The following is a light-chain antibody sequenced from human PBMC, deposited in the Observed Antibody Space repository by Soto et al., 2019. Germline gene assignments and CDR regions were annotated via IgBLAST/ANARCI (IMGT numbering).Light chain of an antibody. CDR1: QSVSSK. CDR3: QQYNNWWT. CDR2: GAS. Sequence: EIVMTQSPATLSVSPGERATLSCRASQSVSSKLVWYQQKPGQAPRLLIYGASTRATGIPARFSGSGSGTEFTLTISSLQSEDFAVYYCQQYNNWWTFGQGTKVDIK. J-gene: IGKJ1*01. V-gene: IGKV3-15*01.